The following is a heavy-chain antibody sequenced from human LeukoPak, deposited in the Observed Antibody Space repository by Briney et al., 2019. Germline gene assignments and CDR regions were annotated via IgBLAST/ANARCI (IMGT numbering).Heavy chain of an antibody. J-gene: IGHJ6*03. CDR2: INHSGST. V-gene: IGHV4-38-2*02. CDR3: ARTLYYYYYYMDV. CDR1: GYSISSGYY. Sequence: PSETLSLTCTVSGYSISSGYYWGWIRQPPGKGLEWIGEINHSGSTNYNPSLKSRVTISVDTSKNQFSLKLSSVTAADTAVYYCARTLYYYYYYMDVWGKGTTVTISS.